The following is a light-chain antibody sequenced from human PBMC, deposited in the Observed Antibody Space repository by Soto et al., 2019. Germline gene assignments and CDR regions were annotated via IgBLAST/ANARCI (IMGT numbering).Light chain of an antibody. CDR3: ISYTSSSTLV. V-gene: IGLV2-14*01. CDR2: EVS. Sequence: QSFLTQPASVSVSPGQSITISCTGTSSDVGGYNYVSWYQQYPGKAPKLMIYEVSNRPSGVSNRFSGSKSGNTASLTISGLQAEDEADYYCISYTSSSTLVFGTGTKVTVL. J-gene: IGLJ1*01. CDR1: SSDVGGYNY.